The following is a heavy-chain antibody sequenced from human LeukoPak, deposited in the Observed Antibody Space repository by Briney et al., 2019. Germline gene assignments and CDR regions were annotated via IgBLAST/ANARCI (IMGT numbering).Heavy chain of an antibody. CDR2: MNPNSGNT. V-gene: IGHV1-8*03. D-gene: IGHD3-9*01. CDR3: AREEEGYDILTGPFDY. Sequence: ASVKVSCKASGYTFTSYDINWVRQATGQGLEWMGWMNPNSGNTGYAQKFQGRVTITRNTSISTAYMELSSLRSEDTAVYYCAREEEGYDILTGPFDYWGQGTLVTVSS. CDR1: GYTFTSYD. J-gene: IGHJ4*02.